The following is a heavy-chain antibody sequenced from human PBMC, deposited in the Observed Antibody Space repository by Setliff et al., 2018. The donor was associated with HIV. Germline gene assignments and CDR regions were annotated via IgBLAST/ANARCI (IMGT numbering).Heavy chain of an antibody. J-gene: IGHJ4*02. CDR3: ARDSSTKEMATIWVNFDY. D-gene: IGHD5-12*01. CDR2: ITHDGSSK. Sequence: GGSLRLSCAASGFTFSSYTMHWVRQAPGKGLEWVAVITHDGSSKYYADSVKGRFTISRDNSKNTLYLQMNSPRADDTAVYYCARDSSTKEMATIWVNFDYRGQGTLVTVSS. CDR1: GFTFSSYT. V-gene: IGHV3-30*01.